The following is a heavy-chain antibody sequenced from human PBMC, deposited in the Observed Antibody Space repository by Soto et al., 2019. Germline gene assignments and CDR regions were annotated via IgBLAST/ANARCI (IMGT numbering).Heavy chain of an antibody. Sequence: SETLSLTCTVSGGSVSSGSYYWSWIRQPPGKGLEWIGYIYYSGSTNYNPSLKSRVTISVDTSKNQFSLKLSSVTAADTAVYYCAREGIAALFDYWGQGTLVTVSS. V-gene: IGHV4-61*01. CDR1: GGSVSSGSYY. CDR3: AREGIAALFDY. J-gene: IGHJ4*02. CDR2: IYYSGST. D-gene: IGHD6-6*01.